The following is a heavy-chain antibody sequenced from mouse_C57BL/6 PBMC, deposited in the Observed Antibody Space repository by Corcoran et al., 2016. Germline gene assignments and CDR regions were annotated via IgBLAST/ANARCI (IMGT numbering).Heavy chain of an antibody. CDR1: GYTFTDYY. J-gene: IGHJ2*01. D-gene: IGHD2-5*01. Sequence: EVQLQQSGPELVKPGASVKISCKASGYTFTDYYMNWVKQSHGKSLEWIGDINPNNGGTSYNQKFKGKATLTVDKSSSTAYMELRSLTSEDSAVYYCARRREGYYSNPYYFDYWGQGTTLTVSS. CDR2: INPNNGGT. CDR3: ARRREGYYSNPYYFDY. V-gene: IGHV1-26*01.